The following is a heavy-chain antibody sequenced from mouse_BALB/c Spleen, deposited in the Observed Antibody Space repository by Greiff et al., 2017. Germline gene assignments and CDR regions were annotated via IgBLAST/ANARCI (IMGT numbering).Heavy chain of an antibody. V-gene: IGHV1-62-2*01. CDR3: ARHEDREYAMDY. CDR1: GYTFTEYI. Sequence: VQLLQSGAGLVKPGASVKLSCNASGYTFTEYIIHWVKQSSGQGLEWIGWFYPGSGSIKYNEKFKDKSTLTADKSSSTVYMEISRLTSEDSAIYFCARHEDREYAMDYWGQGTSVTVSS. D-gene: IGHD3-3*01. CDR2: FYPGSGSI. J-gene: IGHJ4*01.